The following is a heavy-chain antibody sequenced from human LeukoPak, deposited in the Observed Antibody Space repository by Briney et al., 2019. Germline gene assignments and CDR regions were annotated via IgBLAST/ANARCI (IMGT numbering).Heavy chain of an antibody. J-gene: IGHJ5*02. CDR1: GYSFTNYW. D-gene: IGHD3-10*01. CDR3: ARRVTLVRGVITNWLDP. V-gene: IGHV5-51*01. Sequence: GESLKISCKASGYSFTNYWIGWVRQMPGKGLEWMGIIYPGDSETRYSPSFQGQVTISVDKSINTAYLQWSSLKASDTGMYYCARRVTLVRGVITNWLDPWGQGALVTVSS. CDR2: IYPGDSET.